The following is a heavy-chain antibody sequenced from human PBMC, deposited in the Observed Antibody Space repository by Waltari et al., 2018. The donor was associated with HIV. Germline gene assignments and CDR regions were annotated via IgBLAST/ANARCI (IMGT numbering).Heavy chain of an antibody. J-gene: IGHJ4*01. CDR1: GYSLTQVS. CDR2: FAPEGDET. D-gene: IGHD3-9*01. CDR3: ASNDRPVYFFDY. Sequence: QVVLIESGAEVKQPGGSVKHSCKVAGYSLTQVSMHWALQAPGKGLEWMGGFAPEGDETIYAQKFQGRLSMTEDTSTDTAYMELRGLRSDDTAVYYCASNDRPVYFFDYWSHGTLVTVSS. V-gene: IGHV1-24*01.